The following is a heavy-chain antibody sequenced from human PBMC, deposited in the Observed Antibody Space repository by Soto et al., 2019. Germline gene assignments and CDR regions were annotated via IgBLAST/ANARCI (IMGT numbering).Heavy chain of an antibody. CDR1: GGTFSSYA. J-gene: IGHJ6*02. V-gene: IGHV1-69*12. Sequence: QVQLVQSGAEVKKPGSSVKVSCKASGGTFSSYAISWVRQAPGQGLEWMGGIIPIVGTANYAQKFQGRVTITADESTSTAYMELSSLRSEDTAVYYCARDRHYDFWSGYSMSYYGMDVWGQGTTVTVSS. CDR2: IIPIVGTA. D-gene: IGHD3-3*01. CDR3: ARDRHYDFWSGYSMSYYGMDV.